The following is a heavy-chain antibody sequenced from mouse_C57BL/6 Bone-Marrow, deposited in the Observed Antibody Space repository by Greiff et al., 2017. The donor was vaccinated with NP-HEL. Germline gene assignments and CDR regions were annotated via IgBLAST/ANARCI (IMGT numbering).Heavy chain of an antibody. J-gene: IGHJ4*01. CDR1: GYTFTSYW. D-gene: IGHD1-1*01. V-gene: IGHV1-55*01. CDR2: IYPGSGST. Sequence: QVQLQQPGAELVKPGASVKMSCKASGYTFTSYWITWVKQRPGQGLEWIGDIYPGSGSTNYNEKFKSKATLTVDTSSSTAYMQLSSLTSEDSAVYYWARWENSLLLRYYAMDYWGQGTSVTVSS. CDR3: ARWENSLLLRYYAMDY.